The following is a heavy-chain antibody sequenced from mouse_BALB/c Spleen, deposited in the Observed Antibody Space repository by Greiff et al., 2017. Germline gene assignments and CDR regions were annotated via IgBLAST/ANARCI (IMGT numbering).Heavy chain of an antibody. CDR3: ARCAYYGNHLYAMDY. V-gene: IGHV1-82*01. CDR1: GYAFSSSW. J-gene: IGHJ4*01. D-gene: IGHD2-10*01. Sequence: QGQLQQSGPELVKPGASVKISCKASGYAFSSSWMNWVKQRPGQGLEWIGRIYPGDGDTNYNGKFKGKATLTADKSSSTAYMQLSSLTSVDSAVYFCARCAYYGNHLYAMDYWGQGTSVTVSS. CDR2: IYPGDGDT.